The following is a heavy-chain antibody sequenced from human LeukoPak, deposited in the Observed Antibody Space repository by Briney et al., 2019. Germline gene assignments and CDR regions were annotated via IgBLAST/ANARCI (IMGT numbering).Heavy chain of an antibody. D-gene: IGHD6-6*01. CDR2: ISGSDGST. Sequence: GGSLRLSCAASGFTFSSYAMSWVRQAPGKGLEWVSTISGSDGSTYYADSVKGRFTISRDNSKNTLYLQMDSLRAEDTAAYYCAKDRSGGSPYYFDYWGQGTLVTVSS. CDR3: AKDRSGGSPYYFDY. J-gene: IGHJ4*02. CDR1: GFTFSSYA. V-gene: IGHV3-23*01.